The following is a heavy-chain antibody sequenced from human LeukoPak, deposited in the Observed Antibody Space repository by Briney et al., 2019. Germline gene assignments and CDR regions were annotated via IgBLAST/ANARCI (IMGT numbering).Heavy chain of an antibody. V-gene: IGHV3-74*01. D-gene: IGHD6-6*01. CDR2: INSDGSST. CDR3: ARAYSSSSGWYFDL. Sequence: GGSLRLSCAASGFTFSSYWMRWVRQVPGKGLVWVSRINSDGSSTSYADSVKGRFTISRDNAKNTLYLQMNSLRAEDTAVYYCARAYSSSSGWYFDLWGRGTLVTVSS. J-gene: IGHJ2*01. CDR1: GFTFSSYW.